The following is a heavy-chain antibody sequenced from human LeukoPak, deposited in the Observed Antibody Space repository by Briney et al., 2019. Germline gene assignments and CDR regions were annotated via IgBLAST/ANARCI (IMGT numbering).Heavy chain of an antibody. J-gene: IGHJ4*02. V-gene: IGHV3-23*01. Sequence: GGSPRLSCAASGFTFSSYAMSWVRQAPGKGLEWVSAISGSGGSTYYADSVKGRFTISRDNSKNTLYLQMNSLRAEDTAVYYCAKYLYGDYDYFDYWGQGTLVTVSS. D-gene: IGHD4-17*01. CDR3: AKYLYGDYDYFDY. CDR2: ISGSGGST. CDR1: GFTFSSYA.